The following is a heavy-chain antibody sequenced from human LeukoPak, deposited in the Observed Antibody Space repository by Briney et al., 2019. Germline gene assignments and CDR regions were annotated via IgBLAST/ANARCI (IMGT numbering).Heavy chain of an antibody. CDR2: IASGRSP. D-gene: IGHD2-15*01. V-gene: IGHV3-23*05. J-gene: IGHJ4*02. CDR1: GFTFNSYA. Sequence: GGSLRLSCAASGFTFNSYAMAWVRQAPGKGLEWVSSIASGRSPSYADSVKGRLTLSRDNAKNTLCLQMDNSRAEDTAIYYCARQLGYCSAGTCYFDSWGQGTLVAVSS. CDR3: ARQLGYCSAGTCYFDS.